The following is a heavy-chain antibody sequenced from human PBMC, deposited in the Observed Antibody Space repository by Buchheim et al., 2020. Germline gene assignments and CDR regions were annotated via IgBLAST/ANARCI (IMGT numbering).Heavy chain of an antibody. D-gene: IGHD2-21*02. V-gene: IGHV3-30-3*01. CDR3: ARDISSSGGDYA. CDR1: GFTFSSYA. J-gene: IGHJ5*02. CDR2: ISYDGSNK. Sequence: VQLVESGGGLVQPGGSLRLSCAASGFTFSSYAMHWVRQAPGKGLEWVAVISYDGSNKYYADSVKGRFTISRDNSKNTLYLQMNSLRAEDTAVYYCARDISSSGGDYAWGQGTL.